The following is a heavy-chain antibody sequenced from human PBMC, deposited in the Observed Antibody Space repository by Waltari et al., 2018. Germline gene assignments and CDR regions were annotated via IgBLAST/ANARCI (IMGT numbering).Heavy chain of an antibody. CDR1: GGTFSSYA. J-gene: IGHJ4*02. CDR3: ASHLYGSGSLSYLDY. V-gene: IGHV1-69*13. D-gene: IGHD3-10*01. CDR2: SIPMFGTG. Sequence: QVQLVQSGAEAKKPGSSVKVSCKASGGTFSSYALSWVRQAPGQGLEWMGGSIPMFGTGNYAQKLQGRVTITADEPTSTAYMELSSLRSEDPAVYYCASHLYGSGSLSYLDYWGQGTLVTASS.